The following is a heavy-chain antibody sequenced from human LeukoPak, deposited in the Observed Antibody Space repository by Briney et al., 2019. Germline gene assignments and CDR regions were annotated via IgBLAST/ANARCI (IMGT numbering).Heavy chain of an antibody. D-gene: IGHD6-13*01. Sequence: QPGGSLRLSCAASGFTFSSYAMSWVRQAPGKGLEWVSVISGSGGDTYYAGSVKGRFTISRDNSKNTLFLQMNTLRAEDTAVYYCAKNIIAAAGMMDYWGQGTLVTVSS. CDR2: ISGSGGDT. CDR1: GFTFSSYA. CDR3: AKNIIAAAGMMDY. V-gene: IGHV3-23*01. J-gene: IGHJ4*02.